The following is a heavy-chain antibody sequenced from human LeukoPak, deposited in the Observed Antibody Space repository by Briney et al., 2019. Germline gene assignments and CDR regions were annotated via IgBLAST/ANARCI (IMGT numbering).Heavy chain of an antibody. CDR2: ISGSGGST. CDR3: AKDQPSIYYDSSGYYDAFDI. J-gene: IGHJ3*02. D-gene: IGHD3-22*01. CDR1: RFTFSSYG. V-gene: IGHV3-23*01. Sequence: SGGSLGLSCAASRFTFSSYGMNWVRQAPGKGLERVSAISGSGGSTYYADSVKGRFTISRDNSKNTLYLQMNSLGAEDTAVYYCAKDQPSIYYDSSGYYDAFDIWGQGTMVTVSS.